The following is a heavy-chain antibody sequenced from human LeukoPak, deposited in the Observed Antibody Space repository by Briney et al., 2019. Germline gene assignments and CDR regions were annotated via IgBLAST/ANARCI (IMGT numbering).Heavy chain of an antibody. J-gene: IGHJ4*02. Sequence: PGGSLRLSCAASGFTFSSYAMSWVRQAPGKGLGWVAVISYDGSNKYYADSVKGRFTISRDNSKNTLYLQMNSLRAEDTAVYYCAKDLGRTVTRPFDYWGQGTLVTVSS. V-gene: IGHV3-30*18. CDR3: AKDLGRTVTRPFDY. CDR2: ISYDGSNK. D-gene: IGHD4-17*01. CDR1: GFTFSSYA.